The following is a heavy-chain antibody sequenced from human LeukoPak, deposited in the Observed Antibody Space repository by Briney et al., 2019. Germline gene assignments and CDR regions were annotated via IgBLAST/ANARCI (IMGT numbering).Heavy chain of an antibody. CDR3: ARFHSTDIVVVPAAIRTGTYYYGMDV. CDR1: GFTFSSYA. Sequence: PGGSLRLSCAASGFTFSSYAMSWVRQAPGKGREWASAISGSGGSTYYADSVKGRFTISRDNSKNTLYLQMNSLRAEDTAVYCCARFHSTDIVVVPAAIRTGTYYYGMDVWGQGTTVTVSS. D-gene: IGHD2-2*02. J-gene: IGHJ6*02. CDR2: ISGSGGST. V-gene: IGHV3-23*01.